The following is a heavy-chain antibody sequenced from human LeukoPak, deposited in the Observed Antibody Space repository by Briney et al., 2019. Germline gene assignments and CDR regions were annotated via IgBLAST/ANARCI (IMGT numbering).Heavy chain of an antibody. CDR2: ISGSGGST. V-gene: IGHV3-23*01. CDR3: ARDEGYYDSSGYPIY. Sequence: GGSLRLSCAASGFTVSNYFMSWVRQAPGKGLEWVSAISGSGGSTYYADSVKGRFTISRDNAKNSLYLQMNSLRAEDTAVYYCARDEGYYDSSGYPIYWGQGTLVTVSS. J-gene: IGHJ4*02. CDR1: GFTVSNYF. D-gene: IGHD3-22*01.